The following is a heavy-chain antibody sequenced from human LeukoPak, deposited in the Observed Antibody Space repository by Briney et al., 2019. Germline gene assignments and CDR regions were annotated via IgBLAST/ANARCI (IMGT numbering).Heavy chain of an antibody. Sequence: PGGSLRLSCAASGFTFDDYGMSWVRQAPGKGLEWVSGINWNGGSTGYADSVKGRFTISRDIAKNSLYLQMNSLRAEDTALYYCARDLVYYDYVWGSYRRGAPFDYWGQGTLVTVSS. J-gene: IGHJ4*02. CDR1: GFTFDDYG. V-gene: IGHV3-20*04. CDR3: ARDLVYYDYVWGSYRRGAPFDY. CDR2: INWNGGST. D-gene: IGHD3-16*02.